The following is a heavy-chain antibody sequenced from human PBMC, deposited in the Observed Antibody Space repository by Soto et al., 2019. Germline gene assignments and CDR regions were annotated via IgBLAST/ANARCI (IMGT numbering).Heavy chain of an antibody. V-gene: IGHV3-15*01. CDR2: IKSKTDGGTT. D-gene: IGHD4-17*01. CDR3: TTVATGTRDYYYGMDV. CDR1: GFTFSNAW. J-gene: IGHJ6*02. Sequence: PGGSLRLSCAASGFTFSNAWMSWVRQAPGKGLEWVGRIKSKTDGGTTDYAAPVKGRLTISRDDSKNTLYLQMNSLKTEDTAVYYCTTVATGTRDYYYGMDVWGQGTTVTVSS.